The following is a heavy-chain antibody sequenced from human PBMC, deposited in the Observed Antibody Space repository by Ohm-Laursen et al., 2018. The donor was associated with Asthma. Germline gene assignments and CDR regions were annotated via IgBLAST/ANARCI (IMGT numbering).Heavy chain of an antibody. D-gene: IGHD2-21*02. Sequence: SSLRLSCSASGFTFSTFAMHWVRQAPGKGLEWVSIITSDGGWTSYADSVRGRFTISRDNSKNILYMQTNSLRAEDTAVYYCARRDYSGGDPNAAFDIWGQGTMVTVSS. CDR1: GFTFSTFA. V-gene: IGHV3-30-3*01. CDR3: ARRDYSGGDPNAAFDI. CDR2: ITSDGGWT. J-gene: IGHJ3*02.